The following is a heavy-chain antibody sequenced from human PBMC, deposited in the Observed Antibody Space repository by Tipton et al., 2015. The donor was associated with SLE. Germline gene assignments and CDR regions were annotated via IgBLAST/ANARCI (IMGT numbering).Heavy chain of an antibody. CDR2: ISSSSSYI. J-gene: IGHJ3*02. Sequence: SLRLSCAASGFTFSSYSMNWVRQAPGKGLEWVSSISSSSSYIYYADSVKGRFTISRDNAKNSLHLQMNSLRAEDTAVYYCARADDQWLPSGAFDIWGQGKMVTVSS. V-gene: IGHV3-21*01. CDR1: GFTFSSYS. CDR3: ARADDQWLPSGAFDI. D-gene: IGHD6-19*01.